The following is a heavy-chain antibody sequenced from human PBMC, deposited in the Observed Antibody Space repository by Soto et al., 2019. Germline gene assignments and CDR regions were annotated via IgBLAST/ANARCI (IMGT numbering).Heavy chain of an antibody. D-gene: IGHD2-15*01. CDR3: ARESLGAKGAAH. V-gene: IGHV1-69*17. CDR2: IIPIIGVT. CDR1: GDTFNSYV. Sequence: QVQLVQSGAEVKRPGSSVKVSCESSGDTFNSYVISWVRQAPGQGLEWMGGIIPIIGVTHYAQKFQGRVTISALSSTGTAYMELTNPRFADTALYYCARESLGAKGAAHWAEGTLVTVSS. J-gene: IGHJ4*02.